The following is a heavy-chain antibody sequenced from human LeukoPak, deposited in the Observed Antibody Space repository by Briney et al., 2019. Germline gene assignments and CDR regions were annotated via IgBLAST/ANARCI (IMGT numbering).Heavy chain of an antibody. Sequence: GGSLRLSCAASGFTVSSNCMIWVRQAPGKGLVWVSRINSDGSSTSYADSVKGRFTISRDNAKNTLYLQMNSLRAEDTAVYYCARAVVPEKPGIAVDWGQGTLVTVSS. V-gene: IGHV3-74*01. D-gene: IGHD6-19*01. J-gene: IGHJ4*02. CDR1: GFTVSSNC. CDR3: ARAVVPEKPGIAVD. CDR2: INSDGSST.